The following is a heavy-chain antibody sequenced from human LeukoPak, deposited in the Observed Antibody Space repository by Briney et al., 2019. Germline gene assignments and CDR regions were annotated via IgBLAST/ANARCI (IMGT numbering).Heavy chain of an antibody. CDR1: GFTFSTYT. CDR2: ISSTSNTI. Sequence: PGGSLRLSCAASGFTFSTYTMNWVRQAPGKGLEWVSSISSTSNTISYADSVKGRFTISRDKAKNSLYLQMNGLRDEDTAVYYCARSRVTDYWGQGTLVTVSS. CDR3: ARSRVTDY. J-gene: IGHJ4*02. V-gene: IGHV3-48*02. D-gene: IGHD2-21*02.